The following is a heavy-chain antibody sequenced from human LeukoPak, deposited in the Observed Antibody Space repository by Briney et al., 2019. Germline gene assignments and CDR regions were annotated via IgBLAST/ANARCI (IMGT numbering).Heavy chain of an antibody. CDR3: ARVTQSLLWFGEDYGMDV. Sequence: PGGSLRLSCAASGFTFSDHYMDWVRQAPGKGLEWVGRTRNKANSYTTEYAASVKGRFTISRDDSKNSPYLQMNSLKTEDTAVYYCARVTQSLLWFGEDYGMDVWGKGTTVTVSS. J-gene: IGHJ6*04. CDR1: GFTFSDHY. CDR2: TRNKANSYTT. D-gene: IGHD3-10*01. V-gene: IGHV3-72*01.